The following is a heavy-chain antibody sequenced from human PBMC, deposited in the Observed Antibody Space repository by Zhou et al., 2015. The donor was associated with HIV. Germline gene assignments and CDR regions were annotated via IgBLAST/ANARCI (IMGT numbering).Heavy chain of an antibody. CDR3: ARERGGATRPGWRYFDL. D-gene: IGHD6-6*01. CDR2: ITPTFDIV. J-gene: IGHJ2*01. Sequence: QVQLVQSGAEVKKPGSSVKVSCQASGGTFNSYVVSWVRQAPGQGLEWMGEITPTFDIVNYAQKFRGRVTITADRSTSTAYMDLRSLRFEDTAVYYCARERGGATRPGWRYFDLWGRGTLVTVSS. CDR1: GGTFNSYV. V-gene: IGHV1-69*17.